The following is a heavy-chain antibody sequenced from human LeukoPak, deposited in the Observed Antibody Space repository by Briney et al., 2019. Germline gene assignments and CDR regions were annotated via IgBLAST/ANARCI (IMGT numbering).Heavy chain of an antibody. D-gene: IGHD6-19*01. CDR2: ISYDGSNK. CDR3: AKLGYSSGWYDFQIDAFDF. J-gene: IGHJ3*01. CDR1: GFSFSGYG. Sequence: GGSLRLSCAASGFSFSGYGMHWVRQAPGKGLEWLAVISYDGSNKFYADSVKGRFTISRDNSKNTLYLQMNSLRAEDTAVYYCAKLGYSSGWYDFQIDAFDFWGQGTMVTVSS. V-gene: IGHV3-30*18.